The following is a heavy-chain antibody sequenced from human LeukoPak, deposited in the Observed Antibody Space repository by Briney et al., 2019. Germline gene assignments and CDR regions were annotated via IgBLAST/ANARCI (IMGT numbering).Heavy chain of an antibody. D-gene: IGHD3-22*01. CDR3: ARGRSREESSGYRHFDN. CDR2: VNPNSGDT. V-gene: IGHV1-2*02. Sequence: ASVKVSCKASGYAFSDYYIHWVRKAPGQGLEWMGWVNPNSGDTNLAQKFQGRVTMTSDTSINSAYIDLNSLRSDDTAVYYCARGRSREESSGYRHFDNWGQGTLVTVSS. CDR1: GYAFSDYY. J-gene: IGHJ4*02.